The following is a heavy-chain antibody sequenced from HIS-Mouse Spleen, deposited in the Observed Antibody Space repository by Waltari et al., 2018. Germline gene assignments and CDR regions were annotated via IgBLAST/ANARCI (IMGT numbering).Heavy chain of an antibody. D-gene: IGHD1-26*01. J-gene: IGHJ3*02. CDR2: IYHSGST. CDR3: ARDWDSVGAFDI. V-gene: IGHV4-38-2*02. Sequence: QVQLQESGPGLVKPSETLSLTCTVSGYSISSGYYWGWIRQPPGKGLEWIGSIYHSGSTHYNPALKSRVTISVDTSKNQFSLKLSSVTAADTAVYYCARDWDSVGAFDIWGQGTMVTVSS. CDR1: GYSISSGYY.